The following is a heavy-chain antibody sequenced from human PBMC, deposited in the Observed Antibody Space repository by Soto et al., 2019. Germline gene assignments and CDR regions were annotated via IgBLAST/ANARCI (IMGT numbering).Heavy chain of an antibody. V-gene: IGHV3-33*01. D-gene: IGHD1-7*01. CDR2: IWYDGSHE. CDR1: GFTLSSYN. J-gene: IGHJ4*02. CDR3: ARNDYGTYFLDY. Sequence: GGSLRLSCVASGFTLSSYNMHWVRQAPGKGLEWLTVIWYDGSHEYYADSVKGRFTISRDTSRHTLYLQLDSLKPNDTAVYYCARNDYGTYFLDYWGQGALVTVSS.